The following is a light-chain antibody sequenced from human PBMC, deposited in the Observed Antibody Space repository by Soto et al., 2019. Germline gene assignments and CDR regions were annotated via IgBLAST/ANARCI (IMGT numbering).Light chain of an antibody. CDR1: QSVLYSSNNKNY. CDR2: WAS. Sequence: DIVMTQSPDSLAVSLGERATINCKSSQSVLYSSNNKNYLAWYQQKPGQTPKLLIYWASTRESGDPDRFSGSGSGTDFTLTISSLQAEDVAVYYCQQYYSTPITVGQGTRLEIK. CDR3: QQYYSTPIT. J-gene: IGKJ5*01. V-gene: IGKV4-1*01.